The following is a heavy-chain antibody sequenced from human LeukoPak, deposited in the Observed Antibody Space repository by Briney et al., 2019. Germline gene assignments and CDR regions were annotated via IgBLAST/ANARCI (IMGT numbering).Heavy chain of an antibody. Sequence: GASVKVSCTVSGSSLTELSLYWVRQAPGKGLEWMGGFDVIDAKTFYAQKFKGRVTMTEDSSTDTAYMELSSLRSDDTAFYYCAAGRPYSLLDYWGQGTLLTVSS. CDR3: AAGRPYSLLDY. D-gene: IGHD5-18*01. CDR2: FDVIDAKT. J-gene: IGHJ4*02. V-gene: IGHV1-24*01. CDR1: GSSLTELS.